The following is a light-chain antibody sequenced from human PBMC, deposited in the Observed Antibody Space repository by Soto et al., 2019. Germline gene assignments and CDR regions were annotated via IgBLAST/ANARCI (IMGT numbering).Light chain of an antibody. V-gene: IGLV2-14*01. CDR2: EVS. CDR3: SSYTSNSTVV. CDR1: SSDVGGYNY. Sequence: QSVLTQPASVSGSPGQSITISCTGTSSDVGGYNYVSWYQQHPGKAPKLMIYEVSNRPSGVSNRFSGSKSGNPASLTISGLQAEDEADSFCSSYTSNSTVVFGGGTTLTVL. J-gene: IGLJ2*01.